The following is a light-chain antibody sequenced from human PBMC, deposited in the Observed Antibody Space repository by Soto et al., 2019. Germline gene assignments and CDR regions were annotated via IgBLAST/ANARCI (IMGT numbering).Light chain of an antibody. CDR2: GAS. CDR3: QQYNNWPPYT. J-gene: IGKJ2*01. Sequence: EIVMTQSPATLSVSPGERATLSCRARQSVSSNLAWYQQKPGQAPRLLIYGASTRATGIPARFSGSGSGTEFTLTISSLQSEEFAVYYCQQYNNWPPYTFGQGNKLEIK. V-gene: IGKV3-15*01. CDR1: QSVSSN.